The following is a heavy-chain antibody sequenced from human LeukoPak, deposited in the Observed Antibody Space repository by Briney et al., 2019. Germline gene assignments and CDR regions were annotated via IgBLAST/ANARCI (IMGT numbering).Heavy chain of an antibody. CDR1: GFTFSSYG. CDR3: AKDPFFDY. J-gene: IGHJ4*02. V-gene: IGHV3-30*18. CDR2: ISYDGSNK. Sequence: PGGSLRLSCAASGFTFSSYGMHWVRQAPGKGLEWVAVISYDGSNKYYADSVKGRFTISRGNSKNTLYLQMNSLRAEDTAIYYCAKDPFFDYWGQGTLVTVSS.